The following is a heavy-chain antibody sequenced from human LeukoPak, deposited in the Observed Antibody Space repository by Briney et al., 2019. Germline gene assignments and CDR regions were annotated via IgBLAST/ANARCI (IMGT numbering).Heavy chain of an antibody. CDR1: GGSFSGYY. CDR3: ARLRGTPTYYYYGMDV. CDR2: INHSGST. V-gene: IGHV4-34*01. J-gene: IGHJ6*02. Sequence: PSETLSLTCAVYGGSFSGYYWSWIRQPPGKGLGWIGEINHSGSTNYNPSLKSRVTISVDTSKNQFSLKLSSVTAADTAVYYCARLRGTPTYYYYGMDVWGQGTTVTVSS. D-gene: IGHD1-1*01.